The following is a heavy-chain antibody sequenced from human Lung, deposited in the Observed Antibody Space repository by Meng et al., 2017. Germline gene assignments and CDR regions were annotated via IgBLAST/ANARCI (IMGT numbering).Heavy chain of an antibody. Sequence: EVRLVGRGGGLVQPGGSLTVSGSSSGFTFSSYWTHWVRQGPGKGLVCVSRINRDGTKPTYAYSVKGRFTISRDNAKNTLYRQMNNLRAEDTAFYYCTNDRLNHWGQGALVTVSS. V-gene: IGHV3-74*02. CDR1: GFTFSSYW. CDR2: INRDGTKP. CDR3: TNDRLNH. D-gene: IGHD1-1*01. J-gene: IGHJ1*01.